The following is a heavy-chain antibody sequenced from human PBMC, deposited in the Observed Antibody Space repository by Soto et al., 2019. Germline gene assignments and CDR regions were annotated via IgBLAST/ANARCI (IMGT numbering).Heavy chain of an antibody. CDR2: INHSGST. CDR3: ARVTPTYSSGWDRAIYYMDV. D-gene: IGHD6-19*01. CDR1: GGSFSGYY. Sequence: SETLSLTCAVYGGSFSGYYWSWIRQPPGKGLEWIGEINHSGSTNYNPSLKSRVTISVDTSKNQFSLKLSSVTAADTAVYYCARVTPTYSSGWDRAIYYMDVWGKGTTVTVSS. J-gene: IGHJ6*03. V-gene: IGHV4-34*01.